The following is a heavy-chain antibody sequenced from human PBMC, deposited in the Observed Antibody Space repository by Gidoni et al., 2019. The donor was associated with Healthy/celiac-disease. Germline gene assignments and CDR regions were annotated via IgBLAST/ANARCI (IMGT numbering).Heavy chain of an antibody. V-gene: IGHV3-73*02. Sequence: EVQLVESGGGLVQPGGPLKLPCAASGFTFSGSALPWVRQASGKGLGWVGSIRSKANSYTTAYAASVKGRFTISRDDSKNTAYLQMNSLKTEDTAVYYCTRPAVAGTDYWGQGTLVTVSS. CDR2: IRSKANSYTT. CDR3: TRPAVAGTDY. D-gene: IGHD6-19*01. CDR1: GFTFSGSA. J-gene: IGHJ4*02.